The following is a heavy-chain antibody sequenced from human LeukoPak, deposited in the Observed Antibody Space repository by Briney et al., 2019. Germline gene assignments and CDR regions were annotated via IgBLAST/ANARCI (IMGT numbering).Heavy chain of an antibody. Sequence: SDTLSLTCTVSGGSISSSSYYWGWIRQPPGKGLEWIGSIYYSGSTYYNPSLKSRVTISVDTSKNQFSLKLSSVTAADTAVYYCARENDYVWGSYRSPFDYWGQGTLVTVSS. CDR2: IYYSGST. J-gene: IGHJ4*02. V-gene: IGHV4-39*07. CDR3: ARENDYVWGSYRSPFDY. D-gene: IGHD3-16*02. CDR1: GGSISSSSYY.